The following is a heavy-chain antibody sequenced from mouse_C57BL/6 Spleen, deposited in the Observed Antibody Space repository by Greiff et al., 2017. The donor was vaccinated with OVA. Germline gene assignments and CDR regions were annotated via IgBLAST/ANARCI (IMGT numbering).Heavy chain of an antibody. CDR1: GYSFTGYY. V-gene: IGHV1-42*01. D-gene: IGHD1-2*01. Sequence: VQLQQSGPELVKPGASVKISCKASGYSFTGYYMNWVKQSPEKSLEWIGEINPSTGGTTYNQKFKAKATLTVDKSSSTAYMQLKSLTSEDSAVYYCARWREYGKYYAMDYWGQGTSVTVSS. CDR3: ARWREYGKYYAMDY. J-gene: IGHJ4*01. CDR2: INPSTGGT.